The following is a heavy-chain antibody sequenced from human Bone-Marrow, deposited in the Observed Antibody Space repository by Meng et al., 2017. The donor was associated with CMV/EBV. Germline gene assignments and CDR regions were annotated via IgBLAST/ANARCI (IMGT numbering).Heavy chain of an antibody. D-gene: IGHD3-16*01. CDR1: GYSISSGYY. CDR3: ARYTFGGVRVYYYGMDV. V-gene: IGHV4-38-2*02. CDR2: IYHSGST. J-gene: IGHJ6*02. Sequence: SETLSLTCTVSGYSISSGYYWGWLRQPPGKGLEWIGSIYHSGSTYYNPSLKSRVTISVDTSKYQFSLKLSSVTAADTAVYYCARYTFGGVRVYYYGMDVWGQGTTVTVSS.